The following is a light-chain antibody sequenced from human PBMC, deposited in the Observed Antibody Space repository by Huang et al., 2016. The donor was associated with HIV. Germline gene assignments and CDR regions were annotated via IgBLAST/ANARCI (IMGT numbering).Light chain of an antibody. Sequence: DIQMTQFPTSLSASVGDRLSISCRASQTISKYLNWYQQKPGTAPKLLICAASNLQNGVPSRFSGSGSGTHFTLAISDLQPEDSATYYCQQSYSTPRTFGQGTKLEI. CDR2: AAS. CDR3: QQSYSTPRT. V-gene: IGKV1-39*01. CDR1: QTISKY. J-gene: IGKJ2*01.